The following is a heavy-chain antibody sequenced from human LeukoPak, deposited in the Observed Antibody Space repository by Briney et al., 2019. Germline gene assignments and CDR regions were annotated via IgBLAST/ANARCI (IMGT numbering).Heavy chain of an antibody. Sequence: KTGGSLRLSCAASGFTFSNYIMNWVRQAPGKGLEWVSSIISSSTYIYYADSVKGRFTISRDNAKNSLYLQITSLGAEDTAVYYCATGWGDSSGYGAFDMWGQGTMVTVSS. CDR3: ATGWGDSSGYGAFDM. CDR1: GFTFSNYI. D-gene: IGHD3-22*01. CDR2: IISSSTYI. V-gene: IGHV3-21*01. J-gene: IGHJ3*02.